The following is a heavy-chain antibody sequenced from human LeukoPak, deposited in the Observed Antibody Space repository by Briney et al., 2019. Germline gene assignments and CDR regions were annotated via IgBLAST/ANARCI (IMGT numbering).Heavy chain of an antibody. CDR1: GFTFSSYG. V-gene: IGHV3-30*03. J-gene: IGHJ6*02. Sequence: PGGSLRLSCAASGFTFSSYGMHWVRQAPGKGLEWVAVISYDGSNKYYADSVKGRFTISRDNSKNTLYLQMNSLRAEDTAVYYCARGVDGVSYYYYYGMDVWGQGTTVTVSS. CDR3: ARGVDGVSYYYYYGMDV. CDR2: ISYDGSNK. D-gene: IGHD2-8*01.